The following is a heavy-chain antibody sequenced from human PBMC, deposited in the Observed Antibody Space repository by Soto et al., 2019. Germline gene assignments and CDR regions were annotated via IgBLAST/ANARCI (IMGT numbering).Heavy chain of an antibody. CDR3: ARDHPQGKRVQLRSHYFDY. D-gene: IGHD5-18*01. V-gene: IGHV1-69*13. J-gene: IGHJ4*02. CDR2: IIPIFGTA. Sequence: SVKVSCKASGGTFSSYAISWVRQAPGQGLEWMGGIIPIFGTANYAQKFQGRVTITADESTSTAYMELSSLRSEDTAVYYCARDHPQGKRVQLRSHYFDYWGQGTLVTVSS. CDR1: GGTFSSYA.